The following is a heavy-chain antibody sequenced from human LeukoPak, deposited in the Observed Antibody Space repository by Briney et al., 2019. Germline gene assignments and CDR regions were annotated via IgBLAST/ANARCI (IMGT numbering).Heavy chain of an antibody. CDR2: IHDDGSKK. D-gene: IGHD1-26*01. Sequence: PGGSLRLSCAASGFTFSSYGMHWVRQAPGKGLEWVAFIHDDGSKKYHADSVKGRFTISRDNSKNTLYLQMNSLRAEDTAVYYCARRGSYFEFDYWGQGTLVTVSS. J-gene: IGHJ4*02. CDR3: ARRGSYFEFDY. V-gene: IGHV3-30*02. CDR1: GFTFSSYG.